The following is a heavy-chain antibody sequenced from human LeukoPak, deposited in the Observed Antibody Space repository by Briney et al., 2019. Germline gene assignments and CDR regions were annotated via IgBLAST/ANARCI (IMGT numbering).Heavy chain of an antibody. CDR1: GGSISSYY. Sequence: SETLSLTCTVSGGSISSYYWSWVRQPPGKGPEWIGYIYYSGSTNYNPSLKGRVTISVDTSKNQFSLKVNSVTAADTAVYYCARVNYDSYYYYMDVWGKGTTVTVSS. V-gene: IGHV4-59*01. CDR2: IYYSGST. CDR3: ARVNYDSYYYYMDV. D-gene: IGHD3-3*01. J-gene: IGHJ6*03.